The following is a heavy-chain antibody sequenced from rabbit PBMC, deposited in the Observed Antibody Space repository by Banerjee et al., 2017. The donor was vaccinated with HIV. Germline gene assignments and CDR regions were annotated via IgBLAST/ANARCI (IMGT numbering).Heavy chain of an antibody. Sequence: QSLEESGGDLVKPGASLTLTCTASGFSFSSNYYMCWVRQAPGKGLEWIASIYNGDGSTYYVSWVNGRFTISKTSSTTVTLQMTSLTAADTATYFCARGGYDANYFNSWGPGTLVTVS. D-gene: IGHD6-1*01. CDR1: GFSFSSNYY. J-gene: IGHJ4*01. CDR2: IYNGDGST. CDR3: ARGGYDANYFNS. V-gene: IGHV1S40*01.